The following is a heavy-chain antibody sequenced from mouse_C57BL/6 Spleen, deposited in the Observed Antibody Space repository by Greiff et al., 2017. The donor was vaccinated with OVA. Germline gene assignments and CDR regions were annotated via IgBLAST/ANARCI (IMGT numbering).Heavy chain of an antibody. Sequence: QVQLQQPGAELVKPGASVKMSCKASGYTFTSYWITWVKQRPGQGLEWIGVIYPGSGSTNYNEKFKSMAILTVDTSSSTTYMQLSSLTSEDSAVYDCARVGDDYDVGYARDYWGQGTSVTVSS. CDR1: GYTFTSYW. D-gene: IGHD2-4*01. CDR3: ARVGDDYDVGYARDY. V-gene: IGHV1-55*01. J-gene: IGHJ4*01. CDR2: IYPGSGST.